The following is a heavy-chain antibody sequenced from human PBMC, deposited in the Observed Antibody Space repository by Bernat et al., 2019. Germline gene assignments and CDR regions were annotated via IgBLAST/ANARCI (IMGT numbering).Heavy chain of an antibody. CDR1: GFTFSSYW. CDR2: IKQDGSEK. J-gene: IGHJ4*02. D-gene: IGHD2-15*01. CDR3: AGERPYCSGGSCWGGGDFDY. V-gene: IGHV3-7*01. Sequence: EVQLVESGGGLVQPGGSLRLSCAASGFTFSSYWMSWVRQAPGKGLEWVANIKQDGSEKYYVDSVKGRFTISRDNAKNSLYLQMNSLRAEDTAVYYCAGERPYCSGGSCWGGGDFDYWSQGTLVTVSS.